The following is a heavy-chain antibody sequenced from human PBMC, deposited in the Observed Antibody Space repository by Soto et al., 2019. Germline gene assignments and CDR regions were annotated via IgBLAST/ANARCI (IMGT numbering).Heavy chain of an antibody. J-gene: IGHJ6*02. CDR2: ISYDGSNK. CDR1: GFTFSSYG. Sequence: GGSLRLSCAASGFTFSSYGMHWVRQAPGKGLEWVAVISYDGSNKYYADSVKGRFTISRDNSKNTLYLQMNSLRAEDTAVYYCAKEYYYDSSGFPSLYYYYYYGMDVWGQGTTVTVSS. CDR3: AKEYYYDSSGFPSLYYYYYYGMDV. D-gene: IGHD3-22*01. V-gene: IGHV3-30*18.